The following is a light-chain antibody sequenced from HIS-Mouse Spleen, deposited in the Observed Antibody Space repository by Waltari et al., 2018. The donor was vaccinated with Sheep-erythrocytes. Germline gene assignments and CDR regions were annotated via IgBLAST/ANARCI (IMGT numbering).Light chain of an antibody. Sequence: AIQMTQSPSSLSASVGYRVTITCRAIQGIRNDLGWYQQKPGKAPKLLIYAASSLQSGVPSRFSGSGSGTDFTLTISSLQPEDFATYYCLQDYNYPYTFGQGTKLEIK. CDR3: LQDYNYPYT. J-gene: IGKJ2*01. CDR1: QGIRND. V-gene: IGKV1-6*01. CDR2: AAS.